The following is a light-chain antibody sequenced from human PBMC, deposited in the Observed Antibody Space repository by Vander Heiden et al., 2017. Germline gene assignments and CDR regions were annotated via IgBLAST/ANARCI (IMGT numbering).Light chain of an antibody. Sequence: AIQMTQSPSSLSASVGDRVIITCRASQGIGSDLGWYQQKPGKAPKVLIYAASSLQSGVPSRSSGSGSGTDFTLTISSLQPEDFATYFCRQYYNYTWTFGQGTKVEIK. J-gene: IGKJ1*01. CDR2: AAS. CDR3: RQYYNYTWT. V-gene: IGKV1-6*01. CDR1: QGIGSD.